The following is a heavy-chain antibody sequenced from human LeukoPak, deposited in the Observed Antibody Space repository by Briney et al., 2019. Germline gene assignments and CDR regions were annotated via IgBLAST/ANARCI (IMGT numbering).Heavy chain of an antibody. CDR2: MNPNSGNT. CDR3: ARGTGDGTFDP. J-gene: IGHJ5*02. Sequence: ASVKVSCKASGYTFTGYYMHWVRQAPGQGLEWMGWMNPNSGNTGYAQKFQGRVTMIRNTSISTAYMELSSLRSEDTAVYYCARGTGDGTFDPWGQGTLVTVSS. CDR1: GYTFTGYY. D-gene: IGHD1-14*01. V-gene: IGHV1-8*02.